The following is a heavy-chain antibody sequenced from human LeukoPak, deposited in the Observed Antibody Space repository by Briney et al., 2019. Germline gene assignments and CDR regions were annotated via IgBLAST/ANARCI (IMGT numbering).Heavy chain of an antibody. D-gene: IGHD5-12*01. J-gene: IGHJ4*02. CDR2: IYHSGST. V-gene: IGHV4-38-2*01. CDR3: ARVATTTNPPQRPFDY. Sequence: PSETLSLTCAVSGYSISSGYCWGWIRQPPGKELEWIGSIYHSGSTYYNPSLKSRVTISVDTSKNQFSLKLSSVTAADTAVYYCARVATTTNPPQRPFDYWGQGTLVTVSS. CDR1: GYSISSGYC.